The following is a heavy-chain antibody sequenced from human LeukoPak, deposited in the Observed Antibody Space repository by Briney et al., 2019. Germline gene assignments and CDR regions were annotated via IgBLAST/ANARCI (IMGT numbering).Heavy chain of an antibody. CDR3: ARGTGRGMGV. V-gene: IGHV3-33*01. CDR2: IWYDGSNK. D-gene: IGHD1-1*01. J-gene: IGHJ6*02. Sequence: GGSLRLSCAASGFTFSNFGMHWVRQAPGKGLEWVAVIWYDGSNKYYADSVKGRFTISRDNAKNSLYLQMNSLRAEDTAVYYCARGTGRGMGVWGQGTTVTVSS. CDR1: GFTFSNFG.